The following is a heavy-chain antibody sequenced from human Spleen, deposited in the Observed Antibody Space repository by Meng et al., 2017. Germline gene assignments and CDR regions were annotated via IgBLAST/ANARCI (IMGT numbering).Heavy chain of an antibody. V-gene: IGHV3-30*04. D-gene: IGHD6-19*01. CDR2: ISYDGSNK. J-gene: IGHJ4*02. Sequence: GESLKISCAASGFTFSSHAMHWVRQAPGKGLEWVAVISYDGSNKFYADSVKGRFTISRENAKNTLYLQMSSLRAEDTAVYYCARGGSGWSLDYWGQGTLVTVSS. CDR3: ARGGSGWSLDY. CDR1: GFTFSSHA.